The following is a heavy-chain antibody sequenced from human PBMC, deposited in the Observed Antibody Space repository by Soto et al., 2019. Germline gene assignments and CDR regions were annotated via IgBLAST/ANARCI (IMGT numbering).Heavy chain of an antibody. V-gene: IGHV3-7*01. D-gene: IGHD6-19*01. CDR1: GFTFSSHW. J-gene: IGHJ4*02. CDR2: IKQDGSEK. CDR3: ASGLIAVAGMGDS. Sequence: PGGSLRLSCAASGFTFSSHWMSWVRQAPGKGLEWLASIKQDGSEKHYVDSVKGRFTISRDNAKNSLYLQMNSLRVEDTAVYYCASGLIAVAGMGDSWGQGTLVTVCS.